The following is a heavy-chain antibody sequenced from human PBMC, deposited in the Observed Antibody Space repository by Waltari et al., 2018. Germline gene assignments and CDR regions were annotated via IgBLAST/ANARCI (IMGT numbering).Heavy chain of an antibody. V-gene: IGHV3-30-3*01. CDR2: ISYEGSNK. D-gene: IGHD1-7*01. CDR3: RAGTTH. J-gene: IGHJ4*02. CDR1: GFTFTSYA. Sequence: QVQLVESGGGVVQPGRSLRLSCVASGFTFTSYAMHWVRQAPGKGLEWVAVISYEGSNKYYADSVKGRFTISRDNSKNTLYLEMNSLRAEDTAVYYCRAGTTHWGQGTLVTVSS.